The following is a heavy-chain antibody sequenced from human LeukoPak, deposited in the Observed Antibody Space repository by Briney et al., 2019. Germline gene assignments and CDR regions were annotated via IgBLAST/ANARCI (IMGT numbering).Heavy chain of an antibody. CDR3: ARVTHRWFDP. CDR1: GGSISSGDYY. Sequence: SETLSLTCTVSGGSISSGDYYWSWIRQPPGKGLEWLGYIYHSGSTYYNPSLKSRVTISVDRSKNQFSLKLSSVTAADTAVYYCARVTHRWFDPWGQGTLVTVSS. J-gene: IGHJ5*02. CDR2: IYHSGST. V-gene: IGHV4-30-2*01. D-gene: IGHD2-21*01.